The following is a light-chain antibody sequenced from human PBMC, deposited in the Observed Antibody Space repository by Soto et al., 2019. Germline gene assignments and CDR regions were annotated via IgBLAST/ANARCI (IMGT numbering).Light chain of an antibody. Sequence: QPVLTQPPSVSGAPGQRVTISCTGSSSNLGADYDVHWYQQLPGTAPKVLIYGNSNRPSGVPDRFSGSKSGTSPSLAITGLQAEDEADYYCQSYDISLSGSWVFGGGTKLPVL. V-gene: IGLV1-40*01. J-gene: IGLJ3*02. CDR2: GNS. CDR1: SSNLGADYD. CDR3: QSYDISLSGSWV.